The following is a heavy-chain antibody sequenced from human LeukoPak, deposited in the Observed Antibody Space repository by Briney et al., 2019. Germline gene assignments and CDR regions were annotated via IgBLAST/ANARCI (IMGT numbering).Heavy chain of an antibody. CDR3: AKAYGSGSPFDY. CDR1: GFTFSSYG. Sequence: GGSLRLSGAASGFTFSSYGMSWVRQAPGKGLEWVSGISGSGGSTYYADSVKGRFTISRDNSKNTLYLQMNSLRAEDTAVYYCAKAYGSGSPFDYWGQGTLVTVSS. CDR2: ISGSGGST. V-gene: IGHV3-23*01. J-gene: IGHJ4*02. D-gene: IGHD3-10*01.